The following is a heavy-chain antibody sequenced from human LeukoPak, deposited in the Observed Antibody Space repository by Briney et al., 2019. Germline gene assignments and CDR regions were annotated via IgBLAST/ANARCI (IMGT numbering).Heavy chain of an antibody. V-gene: IGHV4-59*08. CDR3: ARHVESGSYEPYFDY. CDR2: IYYSGST. CDR1: GGSISSYY. Sequence: PSETLSLTCTVSGGSISSYYWSWIRQPPGKGLEWIGYIYYSGSTNYNPSLKSRVTISVDTSKNQFSLKLSSVTAADTAVYYCARHVESGSYEPYFDYWGQGTLVTVSS. D-gene: IGHD1-26*01. J-gene: IGHJ4*02.